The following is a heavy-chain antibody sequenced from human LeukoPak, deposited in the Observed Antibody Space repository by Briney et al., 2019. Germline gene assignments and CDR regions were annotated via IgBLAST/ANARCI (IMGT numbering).Heavy chain of an antibody. CDR1: GGSISSSSYY. V-gene: IGHV4-39*01. J-gene: IGHJ5*01. Sequence: PSETLSLTCTVSGGSISSSSYYWGWIRQPPGKGLEWIGSIYYSGSTYYNPSLKSRVTISVDTSKNQFSLKLSSVTAADTAVYYCARLIKVFLWFGELSWGPGTPVTVSS. D-gene: IGHD3-10*01. CDR2: IYYSGST. CDR3: ARLIKVFLWFGELS.